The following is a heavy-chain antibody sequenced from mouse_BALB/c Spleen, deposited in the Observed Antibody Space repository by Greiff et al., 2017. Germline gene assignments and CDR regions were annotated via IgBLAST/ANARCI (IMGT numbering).Heavy chain of an antibody. Sequence: QVQLKQSGAELVRPGASVTLSCKASGYTFTDYEMHWVKQTPVHGLEWIGAIDPETGGTAYNQKFKGKATLTADKSSSTAYMELRSLTSEDSAVYYCTRGSYGNYGAMDYWGQGTTLTVSS. J-gene: IGHJ2*01. CDR3: TRGSYGNYGAMDY. V-gene: IGHV1-15*01. D-gene: IGHD2-1*01. CDR2: IDPETGGT. CDR1: GYTFTDYE.